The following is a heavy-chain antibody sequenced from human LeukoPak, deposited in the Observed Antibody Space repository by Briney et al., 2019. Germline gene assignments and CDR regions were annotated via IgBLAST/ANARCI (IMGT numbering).Heavy chain of an antibody. J-gene: IGHJ5*02. CDR2: ISSSSSYI. D-gene: IGHD6-19*01. Sequence: GGSLRLSCAASGFAFSSYSMNWVRQAPGKGLEWVSSISSSSSYIYYADSVKGRFTISRDNAKNSLYLQMNSLRAEDTAVYYCASGYSSGWPSLPAWFDPWGQGTLVTVSS. V-gene: IGHV3-21*01. CDR1: GFAFSSYS. CDR3: ASGYSSGWPSLPAWFDP.